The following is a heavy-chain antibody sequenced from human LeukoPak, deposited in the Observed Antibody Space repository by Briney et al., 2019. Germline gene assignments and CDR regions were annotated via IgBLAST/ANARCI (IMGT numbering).Heavy chain of an antibody. J-gene: IGHJ3*02. Sequence: ASETLSLTCAVYGGSLSGYYWSWIRQPPGKGLEWIGEINHSGSTNYNPSLKSRVTISVDTSKNQFSLKLRSVTAADTAVYYCARVCTMIVVPGDAFDIWGQGTMVTVSS. CDR2: INHSGST. CDR3: ARVCTMIVVPGDAFDI. V-gene: IGHV4-34*01. D-gene: IGHD3-22*01. CDR1: GGSLSGYY.